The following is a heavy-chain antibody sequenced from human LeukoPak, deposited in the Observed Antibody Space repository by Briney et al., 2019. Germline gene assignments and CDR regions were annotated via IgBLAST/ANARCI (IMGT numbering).Heavy chain of an antibody. CDR3: ARTSGMTTVYFYYMDV. V-gene: IGHV4-59*01. CDR2: IYYSGST. Sequence: SETLSLTCTVSGGSISSYYWSCMPEPPGKGVEWIGYIYYSGSTNYNPSLKSRVTISVDTSKNQFSLKLSSVTAADTAVYYCARTSGMTTVYFYYMDVWGKGTTVTVSS. CDR1: GGSISSYY. D-gene: IGHD4-11*01. J-gene: IGHJ6*03.